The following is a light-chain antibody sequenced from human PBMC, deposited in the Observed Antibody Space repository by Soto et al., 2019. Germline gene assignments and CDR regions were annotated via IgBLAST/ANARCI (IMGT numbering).Light chain of an antibody. CDR3: CSYAGSSTPVV. V-gene: IGLV2-23*02. Sequence: QSALTQPASVSGSPGQSITISCTGTSSDVGSYNLVSWYQQHPGKAPKLMIYEVSKRPSGVSNRLSGSKSANTASLTISGLQAEDEADYYCCSYAGSSTPVVFGGGTKLTVL. CDR2: EVS. J-gene: IGLJ2*01. CDR1: SSDVGSYNL.